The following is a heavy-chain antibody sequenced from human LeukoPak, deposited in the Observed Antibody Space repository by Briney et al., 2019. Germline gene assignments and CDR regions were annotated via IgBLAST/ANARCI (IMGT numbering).Heavy chain of an antibody. Sequence: SETLSLTCTASGGSISSYYWSWIRQPPGKGLEWLGNIYYSGSTNHNPSLKSRVTISVDTSKNQFSLKLSSVTAADTAVYYCARWWLVGEAFDIWGQGTMVTVSS. CDR1: GGSISSYY. V-gene: IGHV4-59*01. CDR2: IYYSGST. J-gene: IGHJ3*02. CDR3: ARWWLVGEAFDI. D-gene: IGHD6-19*01.